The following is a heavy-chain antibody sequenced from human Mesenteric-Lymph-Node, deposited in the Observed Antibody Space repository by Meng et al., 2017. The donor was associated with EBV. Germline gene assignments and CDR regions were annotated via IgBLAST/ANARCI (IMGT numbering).Heavy chain of an antibody. CDR3: VRGRSYVSGVIDP. D-gene: IGHD3-16*01. CDR2: INHSGST. J-gene: IGHJ5*02. CDR1: GGSFSGYY. Sequence: QVHLQQWGAGLLKPSETLSLTCAVYGGSFSGYYWSWIRQPPGKGLEWIGEINHSGSTNYNPSLKSRVTISVDTSKNQFSLKLSSVTAADTAVYYCVRGRSYVSGVIDPWGQGTLVTVSS. V-gene: IGHV4-34*01.